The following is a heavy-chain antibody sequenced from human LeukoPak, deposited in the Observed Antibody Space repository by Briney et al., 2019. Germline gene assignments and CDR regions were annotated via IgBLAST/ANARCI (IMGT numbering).Heavy chain of an antibody. Sequence: GGSLRLSCAASGFTFSSYAMSWVRQAPGKGLEWVSAISGSGGSTYYADSVKGRFTISRDNSKNTLYLQMNSLRAEDTAVYYCAKGLTYCGGDCYSYYFDYWGQGTLVTVSS. J-gene: IGHJ4*02. CDR1: GFTFSSYA. V-gene: IGHV3-23*01. CDR3: AKGLTYCGGDCYSYYFDY. CDR2: ISGSGGST. D-gene: IGHD2-21*02.